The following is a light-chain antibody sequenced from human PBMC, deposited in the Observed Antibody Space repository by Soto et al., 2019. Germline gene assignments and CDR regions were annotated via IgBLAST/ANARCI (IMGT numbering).Light chain of an antibody. CDR1: QSVSSSY. Sequence: EIVLTQSPGTLSLSPGERATLSCRASQSVSSSYLAWYQQKPGQAPRLLIHGASSRATGIPDRFSGSGSGTDFTLTISRLEPEDVAVYYCQHYGSSTGTFGQGTKVEIK. J-gene: IGKJ1*01. CDR3: QHYGSSTGT. CDR2: GAS. V-gene: IGKV3-20*01.